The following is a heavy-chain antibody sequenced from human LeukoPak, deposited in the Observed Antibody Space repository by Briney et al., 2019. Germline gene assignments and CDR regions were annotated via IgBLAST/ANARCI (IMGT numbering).Heavy chain of an antibody. CDR2: INESETT. CDR1: GGSFSGYY. CDR3: VRHSPVVAATVAFDF. D-gene: IGHD2-15*01. V-gene: IGHV4-34*01. Sequence: SETLSLTCAVYGGSFSGYYWSWIRQPPGKGREWIGEINESETTNYKSSLKSRVTISVDTSKMQLSLKLTSVTGADTAVYYCVRHSPVVAATVAFDFWGQGTMITVSS. J-gene: IGHJ3*01.